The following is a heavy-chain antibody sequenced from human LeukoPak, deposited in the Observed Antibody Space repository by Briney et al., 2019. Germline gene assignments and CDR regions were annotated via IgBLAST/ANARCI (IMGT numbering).Heavy chain of an antibody. CDR2: ISSSSSYI. V-gene: IGHV3-21*01. D-gene: IGHD3-10*01. Sequence: GGSLRLSCAASGFTFSSYSMNWVRQAPGKGLEWVSSISSSSSYIYYADSVKGRFTISRDNAKNSLYLQMNSLRAEDTAVYYCARDKVVRGVIRGFDPWGQGTLVTVSS. CDR3: ARDKVVRGVIRGFDP. CDR1: GFTFSSYS. J-gene: IGHJ5*02.